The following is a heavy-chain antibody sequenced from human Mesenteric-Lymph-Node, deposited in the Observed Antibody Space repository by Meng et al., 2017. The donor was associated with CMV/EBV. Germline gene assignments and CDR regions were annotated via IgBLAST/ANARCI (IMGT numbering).Heavy chain of an antibody. J-gene: IGHJ4*02. V-gene: IGHV4-34*01. CDR3: ARGYMLNYYDSSGYYWDY. D-gene: IGHD3-22*01. CDR2: INHSGST. Sequence: SETLSLTCAVYGGSFSGYYWSWIRQPPGKGLEWIGEINHSGSTNYNPSLKSRVTISVDTSKNQFSLKLSSVTAADTAVYYCARGYMLNYYDSSGYYWDYWGQGTPVTVSS. CDR1: GGSFSGYY.